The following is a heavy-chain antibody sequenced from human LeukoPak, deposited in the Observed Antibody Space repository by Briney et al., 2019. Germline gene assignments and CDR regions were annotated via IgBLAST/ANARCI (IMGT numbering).Heavy chain of an antibody. J-gene: IGHJ3*02. CDR2: IYYSGST. CDR1: GGSISSYY. CDR3: ARETYDFWSGSFAFDI. D-gene: IGHD3-3*01. Sequence: KPSETLSLTCTVSGGSISSYYWSWIRQPPGKGLEWIGYIYYSGSTNYNPSLKSRVTISVDTSKNQFSLKLSSVTAADTAVYYCARETYDFWSGSFAFDIWGQGTMVTVSS. V-gene: IGHV4-59*01.